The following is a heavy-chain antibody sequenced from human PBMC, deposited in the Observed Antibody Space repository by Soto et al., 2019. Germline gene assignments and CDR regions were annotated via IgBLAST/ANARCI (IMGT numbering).Heavy chain of an antibody. V-gene: IGHV2-5*02. CDR1: GFSLTSGVG. D-gene: IGHD5-12*01. CDR2: IYWDDDK. CDR3: AHIDPEIVTVGGHGGFDY. Sequence: QITLKESGPPLVRPPQTLTLTCTFSGFSLTSGVGVGWIRQPPGKALERLARIYWDDDKRYSPSLKNRLTITKDTSKNQVVLTVTNVGPVDTATYFCAHIDPEIVTVGGHGGFDYWGQGTLVTVSS. J-gene: IGHJ4*02.